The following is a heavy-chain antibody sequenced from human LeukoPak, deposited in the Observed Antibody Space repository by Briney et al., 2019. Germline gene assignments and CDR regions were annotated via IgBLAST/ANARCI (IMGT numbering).Heavy chain of an antibody. CDR1: GYTFTSYD. Sequence: ASVKVSCKASGYTFTSYDINWVRQATGQGVEWMGWMNPNSGNTGYAQKFQGRVTMTRNTSISTAYMELSSLRSEDTAVYYCARGTDSSGYYYYYYGMDVWGQGTTVTVSS. CDR2: MNPNSGNT. CDR3: ARGTDSSGYYYYYYGMDV. J-gene: IGHJ6*02. D-gene: IGHD3-22*01. V-gene: IGHV1-8*01.